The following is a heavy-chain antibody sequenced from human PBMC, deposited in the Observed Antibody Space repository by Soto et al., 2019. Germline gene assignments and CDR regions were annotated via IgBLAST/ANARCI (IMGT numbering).Heavy chain of an antibody. Sequence: PQTLSLTSTVSSGSICPGNSCWSWIRQPPGKGLEWIGYIYYSGSTYYNPSLKSRVTISVDTSKDQFSLKLSSVTAADTAVYYCARDTVTTEGVFDYWGQGTLVTVS. D-gene: IGHD4-17*01. CDR3: ARDTVTTEGVFDY. CDR1: SGSICPGNSC. CDR2: IYYSGST. J-gene: IGHJ4*02. V-gene: IGHV4-30-4*01.